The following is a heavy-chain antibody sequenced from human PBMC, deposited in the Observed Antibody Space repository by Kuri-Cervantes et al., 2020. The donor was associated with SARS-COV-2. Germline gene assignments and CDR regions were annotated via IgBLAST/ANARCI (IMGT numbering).Heavy chain of an antibody. V-gene: IGHV3-30*02. CDR2: IRYDGSNK. Sequence: GGSLRLSCAASGFTFSSYGMHWVRQAPGKGLEWVAFIRYDGSNKYYADSVKGRFTISRDNSKNTLYLQMNSLRAEDTAVYDCAKEVEQLVPWFDPWGQGTLVTVSS. CDR1: GFTFSSYG. J-gene: IGHJ5*02. D-gene: IGHD6-6*01. CDR3: AKEVEQLVPWFDP.